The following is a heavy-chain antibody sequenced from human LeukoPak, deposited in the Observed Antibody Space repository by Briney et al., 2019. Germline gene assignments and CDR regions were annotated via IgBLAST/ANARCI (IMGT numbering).Heavy chain of an antibody. CDR1: GFTFSSYA. V-gene: IGHV3-30-3*01. CDR3: AKGKDYYDSSDTFDY. J-gene: IGHJ4*02. D-gene: IGHD3-22*01. CDR2: ISYDGSNK. Sequence: PGGSLRLSCAASGFTFSSYAMHWVRQAPGKGLEWVAVISYDGSNKYYADSVKGRFTISRDNSKNTLYLQMNSLRAEDTAVYYCAKGKDYYDSSDTFDYWGQGTLVTVSS.